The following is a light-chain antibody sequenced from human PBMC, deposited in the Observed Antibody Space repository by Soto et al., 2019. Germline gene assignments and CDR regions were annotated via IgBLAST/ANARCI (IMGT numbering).Light chain of an antibody. V-gene: IGLV2-23*02. CDR2: EVS. CDR1: SSDVGSYNL. J-gene: IGLJ1*01. Sequence: QSVLTKPASVSGSPGQSITISCTGTSSDVGSYNLVSWYQPHPGKAPKLMIYEVSKRRSGVSNRFSGSKSGNTDSLTISGLQAEDDADYYCCSYAGSRKVFGTGTKVTVL. CDR3: CSYAGSRKV.